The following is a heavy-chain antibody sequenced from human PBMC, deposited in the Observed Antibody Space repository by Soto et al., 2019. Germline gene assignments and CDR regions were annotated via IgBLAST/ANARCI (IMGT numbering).Heavy chain of an antibody. J-gene: IGHJ3*02. CDR2: IYPGDSDT. CDR1: GYTFTSYY. Sequence: KVSYKASGYTFTSYYMHWVRQAPGQGLEWMGTIYPGDSDTRYSPSFQGQVTISADKSISTAYLQWSSLKASDTAMYYCAAGMSDIVDHAFDIWGQGTMVTVSS. CDR3: AAGMSDIVDHAFDI. D-gene: IGHD2-15*01. V-gene: IGHV5-51*01.